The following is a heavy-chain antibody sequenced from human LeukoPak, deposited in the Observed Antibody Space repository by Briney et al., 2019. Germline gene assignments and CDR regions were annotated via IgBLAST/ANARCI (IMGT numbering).Heavy chain of an antibody. CDR3: ARRTYYYGSGSPLGY. CDR2: IIPIFGTA. CDR1: GGTFSSYA. Sequence: SVTVSCKASGGTFSSYAISWVQQAPGPGLEWMGGIIPIFGTANYAQKFQGRVTITADKSTSTAYMELSSLRSEDTAVYYCARRTYYYGSGSPLGYWGQGTLVTVSS. V-gene: IGHV1-69*06. J-gene: IGHJ4*02. D-gene: IGHD3-10*01.